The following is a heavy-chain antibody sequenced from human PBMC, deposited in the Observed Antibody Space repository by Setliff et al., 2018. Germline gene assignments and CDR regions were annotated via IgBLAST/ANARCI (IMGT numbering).Heavy chain of an antibody. J-gene: IGHJ4*02. Sequence: SETLSLTCTVSGGSISSGDYYWSWIRQPPGKGLEWIGYIYYSGSTYYNPSLKSRVTISVDTSKNQFSLKLSSVTAADTAVYYCARLAVPYYFDYWGQGTLVTAPQ. CDR1: GGSISSGDYY. V-gene: IGHV4-30-4*08. D-gene: IGHD4-17*01. CDR3: ARLAVPYYFDY. CDR2: IYYSGST.